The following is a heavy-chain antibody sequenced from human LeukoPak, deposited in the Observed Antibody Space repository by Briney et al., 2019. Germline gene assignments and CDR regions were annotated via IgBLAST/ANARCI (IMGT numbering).Heavy chain of an antibody. Sequence: GGSLRLSCAASGFTFNTYAMSWVRQAPGKGLEWVSSISENGGSTYYADSVKGRFTISRDNSRNTLYLQMNSLRAEDTAVYYCASYFHYGDYASLWYWGQGTLVTVSS. V-gene: IGHV3-23*01. CDR2: ISENGGST. J-gene: IGHJ4*02. D-gene: IGHD4-17*01. CDR3: ASYFHYGDYASLWY. CDR1: GFTFNTYA.